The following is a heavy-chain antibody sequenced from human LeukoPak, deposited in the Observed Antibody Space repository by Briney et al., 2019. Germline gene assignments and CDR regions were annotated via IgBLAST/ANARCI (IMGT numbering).Heavy chain of an antibody. Sequence: GGSLRLSCAASGFTFSSYGMHWVRQAPGKGLERVAVIWYDGSNKYYADSVKGRFTISRDNSKNTLYLQMNSLRAEDTAVYYCARDGTAAAANNWFDPWGQGTLVTVSS. J-gene: IGHJ5*02. CDR1: GFTFSSYG. CDR3: ARDGTAAAANNWFDP. D-gene: IGHD6-13*01. CDR2: IWYDGSNK. V-gene: IGHV3-33*01.